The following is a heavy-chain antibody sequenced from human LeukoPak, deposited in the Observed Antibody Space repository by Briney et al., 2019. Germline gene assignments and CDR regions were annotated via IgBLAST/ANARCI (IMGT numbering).Heavy chain of an antibody. V-gene: IGHV3-53*01. Sequence: GGSLRLSCAASGFTVSSNYMSWVRQAPGKGLEWVSVIYSGGSTYYADSVKGRFTISRDNAKNSLYLQMNSLRAEDTAVYYCARDKMAAAGTAFDIWGQGTMVTVSS. J-gene: IGHJ3*02. CDR3: ARDKMAAAGTAFDI. CDR2: IYSGGST. D-gene: IGHD6-13*01. CDR1: GFTVSSNY.